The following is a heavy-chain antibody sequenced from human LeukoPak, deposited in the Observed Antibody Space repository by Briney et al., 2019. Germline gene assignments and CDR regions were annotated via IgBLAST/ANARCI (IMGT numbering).Heavy chain of an antibody. Sequence: GGSLRLSCAASGFTFDDYAMHWVRQAPGKGLEWVSGISWNSGSIGYADSVKGRFTISRDNAKNSLYLQMNSLRAEDTAIYYCAKSRGIYDNSGWRTFDYWGQGTLVTVSS. V-gene: IGHV3-9*01. D-gene: IGHD6-19*01. CDR2: ISWNSGSI. CDR3: AKSRGIYDNSGWRTFDY. CDR1: GFTFDDYA. J-gene: IGHJ4*02.